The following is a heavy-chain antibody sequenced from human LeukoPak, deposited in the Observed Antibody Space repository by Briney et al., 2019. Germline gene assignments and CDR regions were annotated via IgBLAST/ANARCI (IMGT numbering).Heavy chain of an antibody. CDR2: IYYSGNT. CDR1: GGSISSYY. Sequence: SETLSLTCTVSGGSISSYYWSWIRQPPGKGLEWIGYIYYSGNTNYNPSLKSRVSISIDTSKNQFSLQLSSVTAADTAVYYCARTTVNIAAAGTNYNWFDPWGQGTLVTVSS. D-gene: IGHD6-13*01. V-gene: IGHV4-59*08. J-gene: IGHJ5*02. CDR3: ARTTVNIAAAGTNYNWFDP.